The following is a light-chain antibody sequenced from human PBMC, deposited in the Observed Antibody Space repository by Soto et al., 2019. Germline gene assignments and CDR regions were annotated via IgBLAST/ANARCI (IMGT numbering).Light chain of an antibody. CDR1: QSISRW. J-gene: IGKJ4*01. V-gene: IGKV1-5*03. Sequence: DIQMTQSPSTLSASVGDRVTITCRASQSISRWVAWYQQKPGKATNLLIYKASSLESGVPSRFSGSGSGTEFTLTISSLQPDDFATYYCQQYNSYPLTFGGGTKVEIK. CDR2: KAS. CDR3: QQYNSYPLT.